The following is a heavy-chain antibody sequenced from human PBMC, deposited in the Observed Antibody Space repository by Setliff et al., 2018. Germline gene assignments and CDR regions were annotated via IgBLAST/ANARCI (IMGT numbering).Heavy chain of an antibody. V-gene: IGHV4-61*09. Sequence: SETLSLTCTVSGGSINNGSYYWSWIRQPAGKGLEWIGHIYTSGSTNYNPSLKSRVTISVDTSKNQFSLKLSSVTAADTAVYYCASAAAGYCSGRSCYAKLYFDYWGQGTLVTISS. CDR3: ASAAAGYCSGRSCYAKLYFDY. CDR2: IYTSGST. J-gene: IGHJ4*02. CDR1: GGSINNGSYY. D-gene: IGHD2-15*01.